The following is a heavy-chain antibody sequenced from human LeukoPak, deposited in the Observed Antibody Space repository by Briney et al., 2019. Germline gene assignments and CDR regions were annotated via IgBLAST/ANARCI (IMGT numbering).Heavy chain of an antibody. CDR1: GGSISSGDYY. D-gene: IGHD2-15*01. Sequence: SQTLSRTCTVSGGSISSGDYYWSWIRQPPGKGLEWIGYIYYSGSTYYNPSLKSRVTISVDTSKNQFSLKLSSVTAADTAVYYCARVRRYCSGGSCYDFDYWGQGTLVTVSS. CDR3: ARVRRYCSGGSCYDFDY. J-gene: IGHJ4*02. V-gene: IGHV4-30-4*01. CDR2: IYYSGST.